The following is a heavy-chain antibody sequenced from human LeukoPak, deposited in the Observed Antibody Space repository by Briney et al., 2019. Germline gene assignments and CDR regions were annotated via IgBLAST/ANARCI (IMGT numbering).Heavy chain of an antibody. CDR3: ARRAGDTMVRGPQQYYYYYMDV. J-gene: IGHJ6*03. CDR2: IGSSGGST. Sequence: PGGSLRLSCAASGFTFNSYAMSWVRQAPGKGLEWLSGIGSSGGSTYYADSVKGRFTISRDNSKSTLYLQMNTLRAEDTAVYYCARRAGDTMVRGPQQYYYYYMDVWGKGTTVTVSS. D-gene: IGHD3-10*01. CDR1: GFTFNSYA. V-gene: IGHV3-23*01.